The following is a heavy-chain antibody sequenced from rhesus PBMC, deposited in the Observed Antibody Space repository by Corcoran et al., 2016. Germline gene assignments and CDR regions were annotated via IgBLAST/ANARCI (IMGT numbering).Heavy chain of an antibody. D-gene: IGHD6-25*01. Sequence: EVQLVESGGGLVQPGGSLRLSCAASGFTFTNYGIHWVRQAPGMGLEWVLVIYLYVSKKYYADSVKDRFTISRDNSNNILYLQMNNLKLEDTAVYYCARDIAADGNWYFDLWGPGTPITISS. CDR1: GFTFTNYG. CDR2: IYLYVSKK. CDR3: ARDIAADGNWYFDL. J-gene: IGHJ2*01. V-gene: IGHV3-54*02.